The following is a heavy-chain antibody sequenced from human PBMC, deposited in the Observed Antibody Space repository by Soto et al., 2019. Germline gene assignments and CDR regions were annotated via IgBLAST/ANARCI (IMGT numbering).Heavy chain of an antibody. V-gene: IGHV3-21*01. CDR3: ARESEDLTSNFDY. CDR1: GFTFTRYS. J-gene: IGHJ4*02. Sequence: GGSLRLSXAVSGFTFTRYSMNWVRQAPGKGLEWVSSISSTTNYIYYADSMKGRFTVSRDNAKNSVYLEMNSLSAEDTAVYYCARESEDLTSNFDYWGQGTLVTVSS. CDR2: ISSTTNYI.